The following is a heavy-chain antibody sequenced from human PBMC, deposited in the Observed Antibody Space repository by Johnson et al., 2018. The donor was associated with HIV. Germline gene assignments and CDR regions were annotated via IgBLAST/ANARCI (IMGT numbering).Heavy chain of an antibody. J-gene: IGHJ3*02. CDR2: IRYDGSNK. CDR1: AFTFSSYG. Sequence: VQLVESGGGVVQPGGSLRLSCAASAFTFSSYGMHWVRQAPGKGLAWVSFIRYDGSNKYYADSVKGRFTISRDNSKNTLHLQMNGLGVDDTAVYYCARVGLGGVPWTLDIWGQGTMVTVSS. CDR3: ARVGLGGVPWTLDI. V-gene: IGHV3-30*02. D-gene: IGHD2-8*02.